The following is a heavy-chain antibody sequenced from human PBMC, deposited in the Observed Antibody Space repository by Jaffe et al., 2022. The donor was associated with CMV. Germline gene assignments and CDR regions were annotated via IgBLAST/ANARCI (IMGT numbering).Heavy chain of an antibody. CDR3: ARLNYDILTGYPEPYYYYMDV. CDR2: MYYSGNI. J-gene: IGHJ6*03. Sequence: QVQLQESGPGLVKPSETLSLTCTVSGDSISSYHWSWIRQPPGKGLEWIAYMYYSGNINYNPSLKSRVTILVDTSKDQFSLKLSSVTAADTAVYYCARLNYDILTGYPEPYYYYMDVWGKGTTVTVSS. V-gene: IGHV4-59*08. CDR1: GDSISSYH. D-gene: IGHD3-9*01.